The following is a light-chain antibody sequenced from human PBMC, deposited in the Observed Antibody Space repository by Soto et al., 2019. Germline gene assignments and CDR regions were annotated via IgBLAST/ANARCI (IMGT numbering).Light chain of an antibody. CDR1: QSLLYSSTTKIY. CDR2: WAS. J-gene: IGKJ1*01. Sequence: DIVMTQSPEFLLVSLGERTTINCQSSQSLLYSSTTKIYLAWYQQKAGQPLKLLFYWASTRQSGVPERFSVSWSATSFNLTISSLQAEDVAVYFCQQYYISPWTFGQGTKVEI. CDR3: QQYYISPWT. V-gene: IGKV4-1*01.